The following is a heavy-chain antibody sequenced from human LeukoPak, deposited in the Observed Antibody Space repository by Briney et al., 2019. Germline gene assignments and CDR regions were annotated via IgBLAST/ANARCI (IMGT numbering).Heavy chain of an antibody. V-gene: IGHV3-21*04. Sequence: GGSLRLSCAASGFTFSSYSMNWVRQAPGEGLERVSSISSSSSYKYYADSVKGRFTISRDNSKNKLYLQMNSLRTADTAVYYCALGTKHDAFDTWGQGTMVTVSS. CDR1: GFTFSSYS. J-gene: IGHJ3*02. CDR3: ALGTKHDAFDT. CDR2: ISSSSSYK. D-gene: IGHD7-27*01.